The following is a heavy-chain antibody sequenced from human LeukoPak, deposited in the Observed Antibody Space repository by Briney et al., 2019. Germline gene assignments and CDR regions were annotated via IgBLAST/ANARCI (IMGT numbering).Heavy chain of an antibody. CDR1: GFTFSSYG. J-gene: IGHJ3*02. CDR3: ARLMLKQRGAFDI. Sequence: PGGSLRLSCAASGFTFSSYGIHWVRQAPGKGLEWVAVIWYDGSNKYYADSVKGRFTISRDNSKNTLYLQMNSLRAEDTAVYYCARLMLKQRGAFDIWGQGTMVTVSS. D-gene: IGHD6-25*01. V-gene: IGHV3-33*01. CDR2: IWYDGSNK.